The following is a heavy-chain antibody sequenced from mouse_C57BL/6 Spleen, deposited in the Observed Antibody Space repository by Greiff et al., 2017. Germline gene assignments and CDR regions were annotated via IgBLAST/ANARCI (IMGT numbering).Heavy chain of an antibody. V-gene: IGHV1-80*01. CDR1: GYAFSSYW. CDR3: ARGDSSYVFFDY. J-gene: IGHJ2*01. Sequence: QVHVKQSGAELVKPGASVKISCKASGYAFSSYWMNWVKQRPGKGLEWIGQIYPGDGDTNYNGKFKGKATLTADKSSSTAYMQLSSLTSEDSAVYFCARGDSSYVFFDYWGQGTTLTVSS. CDR2: IYPGDGDT. D-gene: IGHD1-1*01.